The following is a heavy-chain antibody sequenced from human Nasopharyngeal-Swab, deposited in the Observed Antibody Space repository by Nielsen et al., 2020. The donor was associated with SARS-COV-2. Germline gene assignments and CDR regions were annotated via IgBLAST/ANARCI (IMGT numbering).Heavy chain of an antibody. Sequence: SQTPSLTCAVYGGSFSGYYWSWIRQPPGKGLEWIGEINHSGSTNYNPSLKSRVTISVDTSKNQFSLKLSSVTAADTAVYYCAREGGYCSSTSCPRVGMDVWGQGTTVTVSS. D-gene: IGHD2-2*01. CDR1: GGSFSGYY. V-gene: IGHV4-34*01. CDR2: INHSGST. CDR3: AREGGYCSSTSCPRVGMDV. J-gene: IGHJ6*02.